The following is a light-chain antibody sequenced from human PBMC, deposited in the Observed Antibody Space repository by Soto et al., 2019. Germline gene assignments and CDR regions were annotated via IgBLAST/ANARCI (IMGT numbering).Light chain of an antibody. Sequence: DIVMTQAPATLSVAPGERFTFPCRASQGVSRKLAWYQHKPGQXPRXXISGASTGATGIPARFSGSGSGTELTITISSLQSEDCEIYYCQQYQTWPITFGGGTKVDIK. J-gene: IGKJ4*01. V-gene: IGKV3-15*01. CDR2: GAS. CDR3: QQYQTWPIT. CDR1: QGVSRK.